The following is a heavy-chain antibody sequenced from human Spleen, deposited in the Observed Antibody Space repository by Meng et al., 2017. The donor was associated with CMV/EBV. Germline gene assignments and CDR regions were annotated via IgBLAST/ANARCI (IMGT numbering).Heavy chain of an antibody. CDR1: GFTFSSYS. J-gene: IGHJ6*02. Sequence: GGPLRLSCAASGFTFSSYSMNWVRQAPGKGLEWVSSISSSSSYIYYADSVKGRFTISRDNAKNSLYLQMNSLRAEDTAVYYCARDHWERITIFGVADYGMDVWGQGTTVTVSS. V-gene: IGHV3-21*01. CDR3: ARDHWERITIFGVADYGMDV. CDR2: ISSSSSYI. D-gene: IGHD3-3*01.